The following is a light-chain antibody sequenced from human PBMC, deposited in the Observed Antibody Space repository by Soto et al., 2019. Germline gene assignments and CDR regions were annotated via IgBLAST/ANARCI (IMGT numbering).Light chain of an antibody. CDR1: QSLLHSNGYSY. Sequence: DIVMTQSPLSLPVTPGEPASISCRSSQSLLHSNGYSYLDWYLQKPGQSPQLLIYLGSNRASGVHERFSGSGSGTDFTLKISRVEAEDVGVYYCMQDLQTPYTFGQGTKLEIK. J-gene: IGKJ2*01. CDR3: MQDLQTPYT. V-gene: IGKV2-28*01. CDR2: LGS.